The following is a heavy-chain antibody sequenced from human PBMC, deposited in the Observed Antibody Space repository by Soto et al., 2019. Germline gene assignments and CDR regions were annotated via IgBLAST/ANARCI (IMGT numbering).Heavy chain of an antibody. CDR1: GLTLSTYA. D-gene: IGHD1-26*01. Sequence: EVQLLESGGDLVQPGGSLRLSCAASGLTLSTYAMNWVRLAPGRGLEWVSGINSAGTPFYADSAKGRFTISCDSSKNTLYLPMNILRAEDTAIYYCANTPREGHHGDWYFDLWGRGTLVTVSS. CDR2: INSAGTP. V-gene: IGHV3-23*01. J-gene: IGHJ2*01. CDR3: ANTPREGHHGDWYFDL.